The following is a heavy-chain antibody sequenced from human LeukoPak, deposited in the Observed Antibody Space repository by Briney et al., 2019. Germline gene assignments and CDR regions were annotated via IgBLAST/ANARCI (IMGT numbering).Heavy chain of an antibody. D-gene: IGHD2-15*01. CDR3: ATCGGGSCYYFDY. CDR1: GYTLTELS. Sequence: GASVKVSCKVSGYTLTELSMHWVRQAPGKGREWMGGFDPEDGETIYAQKFQGRVTMTEDTSTDTAYMELSSLRSEDTAVYYCATCGGGSCYYFDYWGQGTLVTVSS. CDR2: FDPEDGET. V-gene: IGHV1-24*01. J-gene: IGHJ4*02.